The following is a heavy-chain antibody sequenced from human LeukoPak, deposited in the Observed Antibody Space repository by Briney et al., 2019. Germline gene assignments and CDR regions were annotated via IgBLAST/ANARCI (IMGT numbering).Heavy chain of an antibody. J-gene: IGHJ4*02. CDR1: GYTFTSYG. CDR2: ISAYNGNT. CDR3: ARGGYYYDSSGYSFDY. V-gene: IGHV1-18*01. Sequence: VASVKVSCKASGYTFTSYGISWVRQAPGQGLEWMGWISAYNGNTNYAQKLQGRVTMTTDTSTSTAYMELRSLRSDDTAVYYCARGGYYYDSSGYSFDYWGQGTLVTVSS. D-gene: IGHD3-22*01.